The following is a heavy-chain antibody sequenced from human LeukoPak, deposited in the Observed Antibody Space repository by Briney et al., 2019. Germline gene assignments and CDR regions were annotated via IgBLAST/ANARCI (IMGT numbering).Heavy chain of an antibody. J-gene: IGHJ5*02. D-gene: IGHD3-10*01. CDR2: IYHSGST. V-gene: IGHV4-30-2*01. CDR1: GGSISSGGYS. CDR3: ARGSVTMVRGVRGNWFDP. Sequence: PSETLSLTCAVSGGSISSGGYSWSWIRQPPGKGLEWIGYIYHSGSTYYNPSLKSRVTISVDRSKNQFSLKLSSVTAADTAVYCCARGSVTMVRGVRGNWFDPWGQGTLVTVSS.